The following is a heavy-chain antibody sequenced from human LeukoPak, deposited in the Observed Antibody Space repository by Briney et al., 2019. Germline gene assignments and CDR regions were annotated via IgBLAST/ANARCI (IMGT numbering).Heavy chain of an antibody. Sequence: SETLSLTCTVSGGSISSYYWSWIRQPPGKGLEWIGYIYYSGSTNYNPSLKSRVTISVDTSKNQFSLKLSSVTAADTAVYYCARQTTAAYHFDYWGQGTLVTVSS. D-gene: IGHD4-17*01. CDR3: ARQTTAAYHFDY. CDR1: GGSISSYY. V-gene: IGHV4-59*01. CDR2: IYYSGST. J-gene: IGHJ4*02.